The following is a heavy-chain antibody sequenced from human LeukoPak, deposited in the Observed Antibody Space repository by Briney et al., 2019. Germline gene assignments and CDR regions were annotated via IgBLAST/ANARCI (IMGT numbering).Heavy chain of an antibody. CDR3: AKKGIYSGSGAYYFDY. J-gene: IGHJ4*02. V-gene: IGHV3-23*01. CDR2: ISGSGGST. CDR1: GFTFSSYA. D-gene: IGHD3-10*01. Sequence: GGSLRLSCAASGFTFSSYAMSWVRQAPGKGLEWVSAISGSGGSTCYADSVKGRFTISRDNSKNTLYLQMNSLRAEDTAVYYCAKKGIYSGSGAYYFDYWGQGTLVTVSS.